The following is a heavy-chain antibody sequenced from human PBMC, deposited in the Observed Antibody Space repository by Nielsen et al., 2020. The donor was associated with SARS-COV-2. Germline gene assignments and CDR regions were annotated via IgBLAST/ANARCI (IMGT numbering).Heavy chain of an antibody. V-gene: IGHV4-59*01. Sequence: SETLSLTCNVSGGSISSNYWSWIRQPPGKGLEWIGYIYYRGSTNYNPSLKSRVTISVDTSKNQFSLKLSSVTAADTAIYYCARELAYNWFDHWGQGTLVTVSS. J-gene: IGHJ5*02. D-gene: IGHD5-12*01. CDR3: ARELAYNWFDH. CDR2: IYYRGST. CDR1: GGSISSNY.